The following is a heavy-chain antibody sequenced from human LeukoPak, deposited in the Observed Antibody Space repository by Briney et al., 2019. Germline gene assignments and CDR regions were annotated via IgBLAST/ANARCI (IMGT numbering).Heavy chain of an antibody. J-gene: IGHJ5*02. CDR1: GYTFSGFTGYY. CDR3: ARGGESEEAVVLKGWFDP. Sequence: ASVKVSCKASGYTFSGFTGYYIHWVRQAPGQGPEWMGWLNPNSGGTNSAQKFQGRVTMTRDTSISTAYMELSRLGSDDTAVYYCARGGESEEAVVLKGWFDPWGQGTLVTVSS. CDR2: LNPNSGGT. V-gene: IGHV1-2*02. D-gene: IGHD6-19*01.